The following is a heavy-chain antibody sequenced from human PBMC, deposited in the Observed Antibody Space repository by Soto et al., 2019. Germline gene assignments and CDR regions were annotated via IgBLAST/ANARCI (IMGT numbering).Heavy chain of an antibody. J-gene: IGHJ2*01. Sequence: PSETLSLTCTVSGGSISSYYWSWIRQPPGKGLEWIGYIYYSGSTNYNPSLKSRVTISADKSISTASLQWSSLKASDTAMYYWARDGYFVLGGRGTLVTVSS. V-gene: IGHV4-59*12. CDR2: IYYSGST. CDR3: ARDGYFVL. CDR1: GGSISSYY.